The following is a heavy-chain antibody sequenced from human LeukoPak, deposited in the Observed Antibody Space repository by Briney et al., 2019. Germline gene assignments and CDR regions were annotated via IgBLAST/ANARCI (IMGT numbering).Heavy chain of an antibody. CDR1: GGSINNYY. V-gene: IGHV4-4*07. Sequence: PSETLSLTCTVSGGSINNYYWSWVRQPAGKGLEWIGRIYISENSHFNPPLKNRVTMSLDPSKNQFSLKLDSVTAADTAVYYCARMNNGRSYYYYHMDVWGKGTTVTVSS. CDR3: ARMNNGRSYYYYHMDV. D-gene: IGHD2-8*01. CDR2: IYISENS. J-gene: IGHJ6*03.